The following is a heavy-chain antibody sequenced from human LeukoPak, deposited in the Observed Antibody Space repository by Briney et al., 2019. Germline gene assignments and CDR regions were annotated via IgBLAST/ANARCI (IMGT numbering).Heavy chain of an antibody. D-gene: IGHD4-17*01. Sequence: ASVKVSCKASGGTFSSYAISWVRQAPGQGLEWMGWINTNTGNPTYAQGFTGRFVFSLDTSVSTAYLQISSLTAEDTAVYYCAREIYGDSIDYWGQGTLVTVSS. CDR1: GGTFSSYA. CDR2: INTNTGNP. J-gene: IGHJ4*02. V-gene: IGHV7-4-1*02. CDR3: AREIYGDSIDY.